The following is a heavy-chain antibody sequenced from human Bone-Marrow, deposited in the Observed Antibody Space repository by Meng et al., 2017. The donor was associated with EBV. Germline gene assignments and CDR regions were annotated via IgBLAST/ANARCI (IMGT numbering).Heavy chain of an antibody. D-gene: IGHD1-26*01. J-gene: IGHJ4*02. CDR2: ISGSAGGT. CDR3: AKSGGSYPYHFDY. CDR1: GFTFSNAW. Sequence: EVQLVESGGGLVKPGGSLRLSCAASGFTFSNAWMSWVRQASGKGLEWVSAISGSAGGTYYADSVKGRFTISRDNSKNTMYLQMNSLRVEDTAVYYCAKSGGSYPYHFDYWGQGTLVTVSS. V-gene: IGHV3-23*04.